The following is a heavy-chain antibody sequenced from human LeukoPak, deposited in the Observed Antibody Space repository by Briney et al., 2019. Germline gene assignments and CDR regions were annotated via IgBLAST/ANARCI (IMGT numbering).Heavy chain of an antibody. CDR1: GGSISSYY. D-gene: IGHD3-16*02. CDR3: ARVPLTFGGVIGHDAFDI. CDR2: TYYSGST. J-gene: IGHJ3*02. Sequence: SETLSLTCTVSGGSISSYYWSWIRQPPGKGLEWIGYTYYSGSTNYNPSLKSRVTISVDTSKNQFSLKLSSVTAADTAVYYCARVPLTFGGVIGHDAFDIWGQGTMVTVSS. V-gene: IGHV4-59*01.